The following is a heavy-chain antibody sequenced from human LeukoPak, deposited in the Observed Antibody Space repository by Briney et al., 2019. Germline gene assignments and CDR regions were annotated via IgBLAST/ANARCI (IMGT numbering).Heavy chain of an antibody. V-gene: IGHV3-30*02. D-gene: IGHD5/OR15-5a*01. CDR3: AKDPSVMDV. J-gene: IGHJ6*04. Sequence: GGSLRLSCAASGFTFSIYGMQWVRQAPGKGLEWVAFIRYDESNKYYADSVKGRFTISRDNSKNTLYLQMNSLRAEDTAVYYCAKDPSVMDVWGKGTTVTVSS. CDR2: IRYDESNK. CDR1: GFTFSIYG.